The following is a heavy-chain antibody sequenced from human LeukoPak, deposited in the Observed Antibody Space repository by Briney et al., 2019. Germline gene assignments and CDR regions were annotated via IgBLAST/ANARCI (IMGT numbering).Heavy chain of an antibody. CDR3: ARGGIAVAGTDLNFDY. D-gene: IGHD6-19*01. J-gene: IGHJ4*02. CDR1: GGTFSSYA. Sequence: SVKVSCKASGGTFSSYAISWVRQAPGQGLEWMGGIIPIFGTANYAQKFQGRVTITADESTSTAYMELNSLRSEDTAVYYCARGGIAVAGTDLNFDYWGQGTLVTVSS. V-gene: IGHV1-69*13. CDR2: IIPIFGTA.